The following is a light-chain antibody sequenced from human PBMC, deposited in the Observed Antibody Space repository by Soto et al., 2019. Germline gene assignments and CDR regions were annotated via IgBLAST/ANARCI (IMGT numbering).Light chain of an antibody. CDR2: AAS. J-gene: IGKJ1*01. CDR3: LQDFNYPRT. CDR1: QDIRND. V-gene: IGKV1-6*02. Sequence: AIQMTQSPSSLSASVGDRVTITCRASQDIRNDLGWYQQKPGKAPKILINAASRLQGGVPSRFSASGSGTDFTLTISSLQPEDFATYYCLQDFNYPRTFGQGTKVEVK.